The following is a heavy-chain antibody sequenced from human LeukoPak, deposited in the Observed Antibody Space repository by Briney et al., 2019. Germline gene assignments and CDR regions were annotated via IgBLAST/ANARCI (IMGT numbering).Heavy chain of an antibody. CDR1: GFTVSRYY. D-gene: IGHD6-19*01. CDR2: IYSGGST. Sequence: PGGSLRLSCTASGFTVSRYYMSWVRQAPGKGLEWLAVIYSGGSTYYADSVKGRFTISRDNPKNTLYLQMSSLRAEDTAVYYCARDGYSSGWYGLDYWGQGALVTVSS. V-gene: IGHV3-66*01. J-gene: IGHJ4*02. CDR3: ARDGYSSGWYGLDY.